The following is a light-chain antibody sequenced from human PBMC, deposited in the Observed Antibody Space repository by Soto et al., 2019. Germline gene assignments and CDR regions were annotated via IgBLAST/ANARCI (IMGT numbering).Light chain of an antibody. CDR3: SSYTSSSPDV. V-gene: IGLV2-14*01. Sequence: QSALTQPASVSGSPGQSITISCTGTSRDVGGYNYVSWYQQHPGKAPKLMIYDVSNRPSGVSNRFSGSKSGNTASLTISGLQAEDEADYYCSSYTSSSPDVFGTGTKLTVL. CDR2: DVS. CDR1: SRDVGGYNY. J-gene: IGLJ1*01.